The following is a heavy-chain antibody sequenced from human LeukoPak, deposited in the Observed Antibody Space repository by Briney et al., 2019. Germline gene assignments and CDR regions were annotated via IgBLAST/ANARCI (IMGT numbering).Heavy chain of an antibody. CDR2: IYSGGGI. V-gene: IGHV3-66*01. Sequence: GGSLRLSCAVSGFSVSSNYMSWVRQAPGKGLEWVSVIYSGGGIYYADSVKGRFTSSRDSSKNMMYLQLNSLRVEDTAVYFCARDSHKGFWGQGALVTVSS. CDR1: GFSVSSNY. J-gene: IGHJ4*02. CDR3: ARDSHKGF.